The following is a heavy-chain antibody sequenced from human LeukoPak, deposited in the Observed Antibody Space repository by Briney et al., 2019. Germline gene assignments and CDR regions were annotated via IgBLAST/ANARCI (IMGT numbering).Heavy chain of an antibody. CDR2: ISVSGGST. CDR1: GFTFSSYA. D-gene: IGHD1-26*01. J-gene: IGHJ5*02. V-gene: IGHV3-23*01. CDR3: ARGGANWFDP. Sequence: GGSLRLSCVASGFTFSSYAMSWVRQAPGKGLEWVSAISVSGGSTYYADSVKGRFTISRDNSKNTLYLQMNSLRAEDTAVYYCARGGANWFDPWGQGTLVTVSS.